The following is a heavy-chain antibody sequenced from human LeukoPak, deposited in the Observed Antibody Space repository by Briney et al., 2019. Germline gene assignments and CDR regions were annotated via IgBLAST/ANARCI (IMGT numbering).Heavy chain of an antibody. CDR1: GFTFSGSA. Sequence: GGSLRLSCAASGFTFSGSAMHWVRQASGKGLEWVGRIRSKANSYATAYAASVKGRFTISRDDSKNTAYLQMNSLKTEDAAVYYCTRPRYCSSTSCYEDYWGQGTLVTVSS. CDR3: TRPRYCSSTSCYEDY. D-gene: IGHD2-2*01. CDR2: IRSKANSYAT. J-gene: IGHJ4*02. V-gene: IGHV3-73*01.